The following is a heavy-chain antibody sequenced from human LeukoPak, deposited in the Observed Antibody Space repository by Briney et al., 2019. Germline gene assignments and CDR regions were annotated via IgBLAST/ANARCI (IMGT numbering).Heavy chain of an antibody. V-gene: IGHV1-18*01. CDR2: ISGYNDDT. Sequence: ASVKVSCKASGYIFTTYGISWVRQAPGQGLEWMGWISGYNDDTNYAQKLQGRVTMTTDTSTSTAYIELRSLTSDDTAVHCCARDHGFSGGSYFDTFDIWGRGTMVTVSS. D-gene: IGHD1-26*01. CDR1: GYIFTTYG. J-gene: IGHJ3*02. CDR3: ARDHGFSGGSYFDTFDI.